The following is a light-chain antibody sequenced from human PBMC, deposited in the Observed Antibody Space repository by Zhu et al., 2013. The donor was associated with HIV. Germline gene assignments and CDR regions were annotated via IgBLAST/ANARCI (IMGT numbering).Light chain of an antibody. CDR3: QQRSKWPPFT. Sequence: EVVMTQSPGTLSVSPGERATLSCRASQRVSSDLAWYQQNPGQAPRLLIYGASSRATGIPARFSGSGSGTEFTLTISSLEPEDFTVYYCQQRSKWPPFTFGQGTKLEIK. CDR1: QRVSSD. CDR2: GAS. V-gene: IGKV3-15*01. J-gene: IGKJ2*01.